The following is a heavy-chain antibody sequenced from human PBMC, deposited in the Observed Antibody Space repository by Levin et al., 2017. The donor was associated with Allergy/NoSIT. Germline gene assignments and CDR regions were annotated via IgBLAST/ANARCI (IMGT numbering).Heavy chain of an antibody. D-gene: IGHD3-22*01. CDR2: ISYDGSNK. CDR1: GFTFSSYG. CDR3: AKDLENYYDSSGYSPFDY. V-gene: IGHV3-30*18. J-gene: IGHJ4*02. Sequence: PGGSLRLSCAASGFTFSSYGMHWVRQAPGKGLEWVAVISYDGSNKYYADSVKGRFTISRDNSKNTLYLQMNSLRAEDTAVYYCAKDLENYYDSSGYSPFDYWGQGTLVTVSS.